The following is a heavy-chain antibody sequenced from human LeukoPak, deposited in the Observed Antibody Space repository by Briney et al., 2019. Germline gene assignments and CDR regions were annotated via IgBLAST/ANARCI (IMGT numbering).Heavy chain of an antibody. CDR3: AKDRWELRGYFDY. D-gene: IGHD1-26*01. CDR1: GFTFDDYA. J-gene: IGHJ4*02. CDR2: ISWNSGSI. V-gene: IGHV3-9*01. Sequence: PGGSLRLSCAAPGFTFDDYAMPWVRQAPGKGLEWVSGISWNSGSIGYADSVKGRFTISRDNAKNSLYLQMNSLRAEDTALYYCAKDRWELRGYFDYWGQGTLVTVSS.